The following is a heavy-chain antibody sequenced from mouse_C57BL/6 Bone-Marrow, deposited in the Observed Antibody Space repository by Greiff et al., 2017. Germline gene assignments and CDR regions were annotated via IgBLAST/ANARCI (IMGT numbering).Heavy chain of an antibody. J-gene: IGHJ3*01. Sequence: VQLQQSGAELVRPGTSVKMSCKASGYTFTNYWIGWAKQRPGHGLEWIGDIYPGGGYTNYNEKFKGKATLTADKSSSTAYMQFSSLTSEDSAIYYCARSGFYYGSSPWFAYWGQGTLVTVSA. CDR3: ARSGFYYGSSPWFAY. V-gene: IGHV1-63*01. D-gene: IGHD1-1*01. CDR1: GYTFTNYW. CDR2: IYPGGGYT.